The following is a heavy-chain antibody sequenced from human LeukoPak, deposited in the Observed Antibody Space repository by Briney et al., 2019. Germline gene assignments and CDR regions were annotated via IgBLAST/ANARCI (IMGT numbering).Heavy chain of an antibody. CDR1: GYKLTNNW. Sequence: GESLKISCKISGYKLTNNWIGWVRQVPGKGLEWMGIIYPGDSDTRYSPSFQGQVTISADKSISTAYLQWSSLKASDTAMYYCARQKGSYGSGSYGPYNWFDPWGQGTLVTVSS. CDR2: IYPGDSDT. D-gene: IGHD3-10*01. CDR3: ARQKGSYGSGSYGPYNWFDP. J-gene: IGHJ5*02. V-gene: IGHV5-51*01.